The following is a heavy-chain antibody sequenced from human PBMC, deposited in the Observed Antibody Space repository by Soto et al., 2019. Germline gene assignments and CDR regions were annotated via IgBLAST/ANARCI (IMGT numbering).Heavy chain of an antibody. J-gene: IGHJ4*02. CDR2: ISAYNGNT. D-gene: IGHD3-22*01. V-gene: IGHV1-18*01. Sequence: ASVRVSCKASGYTFTSYGISWVRQAPGQGLEWMGWISAYNGNTNYAQKLQGRVTMTTDTSTSTAYMELRSLRSDDTAVYYCARSHKPYYYDTSGYFNYWGQGTLVTVSS. CDR1: GYTFTSYG. CDR3: ARSHKPYYYDTSGYFNY.